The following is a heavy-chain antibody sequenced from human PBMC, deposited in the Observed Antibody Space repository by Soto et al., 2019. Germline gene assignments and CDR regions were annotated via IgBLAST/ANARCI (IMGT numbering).Heavy chain of an antibody. J-gene: IGHJ4*02. Sequence: SETLSLTCTVSGVSISSGGYYWSWIRQHPGKGLEWIGYIYYSGSTYYNPSLKSRVTISVDTSKNQFSLKLSSVTAADTAVYYCARDPGEDCSGGSCYMGVFDYWGQGTLVTVSS. CDR1: GVSISSGGYY. D-gene: IGHD2-15*01. CDR2: IYYSGST. CDR3: ARDPGEDCSGGSCYMGVFDY. V-gene: IGHV4-31*03.